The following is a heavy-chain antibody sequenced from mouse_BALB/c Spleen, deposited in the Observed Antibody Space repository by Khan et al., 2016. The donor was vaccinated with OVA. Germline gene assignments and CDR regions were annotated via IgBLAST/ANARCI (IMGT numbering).Heavy chain of an antibody. V-gene: IGHV5-6*01. Sequence: EVQGVESGGDLVKPGGSLKLSCAASGFTFSSYSMSWVRQTPDKRLEWVATISSGGDYTYYPDSVKGRFTISRDNAKNTLYRQMSSLKSEDTAMCYCASHVTGSFAYWGQGTLVTVSA. CDR3: ASHVTGSFAY. D-gene: IGHD4-1*01. J-gene: IGHJ3*01. CDR2: ISSGGDYT. CDR1: GFTFSSYS.